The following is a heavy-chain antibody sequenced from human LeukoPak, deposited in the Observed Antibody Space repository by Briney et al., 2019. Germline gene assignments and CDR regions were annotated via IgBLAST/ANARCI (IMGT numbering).Heavy chain of an antibody. CDR2: INHSGST. Sequence: SETLSLTCSVSGVSIGSDDSNYWAWIRQPPGKGLEWIGEINHSGSTNYNPSLKSRVTISVDTSKNQFSLKLSSVTAADTAVYYCASGPLGYCSGGSCYSRATTDYWGQGTLVTVSS. CDR1: GVSIGSDDSNY. CDR3: ASGPLGYCSGGSCYSRATTDY. D-gene: IGHD2-15*01. V-gene: IGHV4-34*01. J-gene: IGHJ4*02.